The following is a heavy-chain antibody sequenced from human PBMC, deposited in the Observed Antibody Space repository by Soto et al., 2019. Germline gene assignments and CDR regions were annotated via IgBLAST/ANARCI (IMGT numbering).Heavy chain of an antibody. CDR2: ISYDGSNK. D-gene: IGHD4-4*01. J-gene: IGHJ2*01. CDR1: GFTFSRYA. Sequence: QVQLVESGGGVVQPGRSLRLSCAASGFTFSRYAMHWVRQAPGKGLEWVAVISYDGSNKYYADSVKGRFTISRDNSKNTLYLQMNSQRAEDTAVYYCARPLWRDDYNWGYFDLWGRGTLVTVSS. V-gene: IGHV3-30-3*01. CDR3: ARPLWRDDYNWGYFDL.